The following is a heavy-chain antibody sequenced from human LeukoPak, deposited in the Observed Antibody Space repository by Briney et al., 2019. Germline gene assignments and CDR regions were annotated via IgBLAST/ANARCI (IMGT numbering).Heavy chain of an antibody. V-gene: IGHV3-33*08. J-gene: IGHJ4*02. D-gene: IGHD3-22*01. CDR1: GFIFSNYG. Sequence: PGGSLRLSCAASGFIFSNYGMHWVRQAPGKGLEWVAVIWYDGSNKHYAESVKGRFSISRDNSKSTLYLQMNSLRAEDTAVYYCARARGVSTGYRPIDYWGQGTLVTVSS. CDR3: ARARGVSTGYRPIDY. CDR2: IWYDGSNK.